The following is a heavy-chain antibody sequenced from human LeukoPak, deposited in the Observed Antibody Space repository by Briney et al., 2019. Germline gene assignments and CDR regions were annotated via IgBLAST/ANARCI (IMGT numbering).Heavy chain of an antibody. CDR1: GYTFTGYY. V-gene: IGHV1-2*02. CDR3: ARDNRLLSGRYYFDY. Sequence: GASVKVSCKASGYTFTGYYMHWVRQAPGQGLEWMGWINPNSGGTNYAQKFQGRVTMTRDTSISTAYMELSRLRSDDTAVYYCARDNRLLSGRYYFDYWGQGTLVTVSS. CDR2: INPNSGGT. J-gene: IGHJ4*02. D-gene: IGHD3-3*01.